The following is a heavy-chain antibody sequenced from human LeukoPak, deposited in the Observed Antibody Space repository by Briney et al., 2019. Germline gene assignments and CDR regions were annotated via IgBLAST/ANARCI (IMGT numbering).Heavy chain of an antibody. CDR3: ARTAFGINGDLDY. V-gene: IGHV4-31*03. Sequence: SETLSLTRTVSGGSIISGGYYWSWIRQHPGKGLEWIGYIYYSGSTYYNPSLKSRVTISVDTSKNQFSLKLSSVTAADTAVYYCARTAFGINGDLDYWGQGTLVTVSS. CDR2: IYYSGST. D-gene: IGHD4-17*01. CDR1: GGSIISGGYY. J-gene: IGHJ4*02.